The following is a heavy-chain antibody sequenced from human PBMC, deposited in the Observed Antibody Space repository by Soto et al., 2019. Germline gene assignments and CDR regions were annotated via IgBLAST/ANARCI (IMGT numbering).Heavy chain of an antibody. CDR1: GYTFTSYY. D-gene: IGHD6-13*01. V-gene: IGHV1-46*01. CDR2: INPSGGST. CDR3: ARESIAAGESFNYYYGMDV. Sequence: ASVKVSCKASGYTFTSYYMHWVRQAPGQGLEWMGIINPSGGSTSYAQKFQGRVTMTRDTSTSTVYMELSSLRSEDTAVYYCARESIAAGESFNYYYGMDVWGQGTTVTVSS. J-gene: IGHJ6*02.